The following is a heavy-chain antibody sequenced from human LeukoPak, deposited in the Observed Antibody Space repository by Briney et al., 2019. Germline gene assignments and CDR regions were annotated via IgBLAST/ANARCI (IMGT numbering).Heavy chain of an antibody. J-gene: IGHJ4*02. CDR2: ISGSGGST. CDR1: GFTFSSYG. CDR3: ARHWDDYVWGSYRSFRNDY. Sequence: GGSLRLSCAASGFTFSSYGMSWVRQAPGKGLEWVSAISGSGGSTYYADSVKGRFTISRDNSKNTLYLQMNSLRSDDTAVYYCARHWDDYVWGSYRSFRNDYWGQGTLVTVSS. D-gene: IGHD3-16*02. V-gene: IGHV3-23*01.